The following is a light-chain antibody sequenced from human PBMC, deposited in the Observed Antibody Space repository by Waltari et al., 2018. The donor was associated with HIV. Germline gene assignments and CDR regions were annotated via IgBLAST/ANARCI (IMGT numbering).Light chain of an antibody. J-gene: IGLJ2*01. CDR1: SDVTVDNYN. Sequence: QPVLTQPPSSSASPGESARLTCTLPSDVTVDNYNIYWYQQKPGSPPRYLLYYYSDSDKGQGSGFPSRFSGSKDASANTGILLISGLQSEDEADYYCMIWPSNAVVFGGGTKLTVL. V-gene: IGLV5-37*01. CDR2: YYSDSDK. CDR3: MIWPSNAVV.